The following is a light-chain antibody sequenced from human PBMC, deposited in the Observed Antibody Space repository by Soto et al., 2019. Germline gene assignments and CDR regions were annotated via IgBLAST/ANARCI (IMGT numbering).Light chain of an antibody. CDR2: SNN. CDR1: SFNIGSNF. V-gene: IGLV1-47*02. J-gene: IGLJ3*02. Sequence: QSALTQPPSASGTPGQRVTISCSGSSFNIGSNFVYWYLQLPGTAPKLLIYSNNQRPSGVPDRFSGSKSGTSASLAISGLRSEDEADYYCASWDDSLSGPVFGGGTKVTVL. CDR3: ASWDDSLSGPV.